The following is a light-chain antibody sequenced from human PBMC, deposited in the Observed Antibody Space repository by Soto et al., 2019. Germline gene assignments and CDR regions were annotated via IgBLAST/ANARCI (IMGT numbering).Light chain of an antibody. Sequence: EIVLTQSPGTLSLSPGDRATLSCRASQSVTSSYLAWYQQKPGQAPRLLIYGASSRATGIPDRFSGSGSGTDFTLTISRLEPEDFAVYYCQQYGISPITFGQGTRLEIK. V-gene: IGKV3-20*01. CDR3: QQYGISPIT. J-gene: IGKJ5*01. CDR1: QSVTSSY. CDR2: GAS.